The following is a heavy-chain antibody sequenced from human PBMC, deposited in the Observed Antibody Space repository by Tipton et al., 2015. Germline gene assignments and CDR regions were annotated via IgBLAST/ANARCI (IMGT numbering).Heavy chain of an antibody. CDR2: ISYTDNA. J-gene: IGHJ4*02. CDR1: GGSVISGNYY. V-gene: IGHV4-61*01. CDR3: ARARGRHGGLFDS. D-gene: IGHD4-23*01. Sequence: TLSLTCTVSGGSVISGNYYWSWIRQPPGKGLEWLGYISYTDNAHYNPSLESRLTISLDTSKNQFSLRLSSVTAADTAVYYCARARGRHGGLFDSWGQGTLVTVSS.